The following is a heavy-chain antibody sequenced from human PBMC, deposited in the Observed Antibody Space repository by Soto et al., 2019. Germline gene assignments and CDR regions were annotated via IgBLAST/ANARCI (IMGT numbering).Heavy chain of an antibody. D-gene: IGHD3-10*01. CDR1: GFTFSSYA. J-gene: IGHJ4*02. V-gene: IGHV3-23*01. CDR3: AKAYLSGEWLPTGVGY. Sequence: GGSLRLSCAASGFTFSSYAMSWVHQAPGKGLEWVSAISGSGGSTYYADSVKGRFTIYRDNSKNTLYLQMNSLRAEDTAVYYCAKAYLSGEWLPTGVGYWGQGTLVTVSS. CDR2: ISGSGGST.